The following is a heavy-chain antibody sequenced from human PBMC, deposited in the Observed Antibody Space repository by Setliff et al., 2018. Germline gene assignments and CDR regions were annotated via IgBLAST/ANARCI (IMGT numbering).Heavy chain of an antibody. CDR1: GYTFTSYG. V-gene: IGHV1-18*01. Sequence: ASVKVSCKASGYTFTSYGISWVRQAPGQGLEWMGWISAYNGNTNYAQELQGRVTMTTDTSTSTAYMELRRLRSDDTAVYYCARVKAPALYYYMDVWGKGTTVTVSS. D-gene: IGHD3-16*02. CDR2: ISAYNGNT. CDR3: ARVKAPALYYYMDV. J-gene: IGHJ6*03.